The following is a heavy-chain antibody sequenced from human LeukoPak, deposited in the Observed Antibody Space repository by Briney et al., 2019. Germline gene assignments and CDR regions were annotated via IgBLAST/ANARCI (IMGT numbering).Heavy chain of an antibody. V-gene: IGHV3-66*02. J-gene: IGHJ4*02. D-gene: IGHD3-10*01. CDR3: ARGLDTMVRGVILDY. CDR1: EFTVSGNY. CDR2: LYSGGST. Sequence: GGSLRLSCAASEFTVSGNYMSWVRQAPGKGLEWVSVLYSGGSTYYADSVKGRFTIARDNSKNTLYLQMNSLRAEDTAVYYCARGLDTMVRGVILDYWGQGTLVTVSS.